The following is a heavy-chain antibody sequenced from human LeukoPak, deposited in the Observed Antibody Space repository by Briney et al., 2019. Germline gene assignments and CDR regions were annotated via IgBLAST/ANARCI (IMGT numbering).Heavy chain of an antibody. CDR3: ARAYGGNSQYFQH. CDR1: GFTVRSSY. Sequence: GSLRLSCAASGFTVRSSYMSWIRQPPGKGLEWIGEINHSGSTNYNPSLKSRVTISVDTSKNQFSLKLSSVTAADTAVYYCARAYGGNSQYFQHWGQGTLVTVSS. J-gene: IGHJ1*01. V-gene: IGHV4-34*01. CDR2: INHSGST. D-gene: IGHD4-23*01.